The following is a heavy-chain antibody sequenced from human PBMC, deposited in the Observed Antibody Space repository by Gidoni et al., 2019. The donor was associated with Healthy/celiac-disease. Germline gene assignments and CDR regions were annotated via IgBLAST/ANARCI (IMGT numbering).Heavy chain of an antibody. D-gene: IGHD3-3*01. CDR3: AREMDYDFWSGYYTLYYYYGMDV. CDR1: GFTFRSYA. J-gene: IGHJ6*02. V-gene: IGHV3-30-3*01. Sequence: QVQLVESGGGVVQPGRSLRLSCAASGFTFRSYAMHWVRPAPGKGLEWVAVISYDGSNKYYADSVKGRFTISRDNSKNTLYLQMNSLRAEDTAVYYCAREMDYDFWSGYYTLYYYYGMDVWGQGTTVTVSS. CDR2: ISYDGSNK.